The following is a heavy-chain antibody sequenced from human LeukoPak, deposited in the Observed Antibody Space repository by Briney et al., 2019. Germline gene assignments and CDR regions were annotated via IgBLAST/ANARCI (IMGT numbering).Heavy chain of an antibody. CDR2: IYGSGYT. CDR3: ARVSTYYYYYGMDV. CDR1: GGSISGWY. V-gene: IGHV4-59*12. J-gene: IGHJ6*02. D-gene: IGHD5/OR15-5a*01. Sequence: SETLSLTCTVSGGSISGWYWSWIRQPPGKGLEWIGNIYGSGYTNYNPSLKSRVTMSIDTSKNHFSLKLTSVTAADTAVYYCARVSTYYYYYGMDVWGQGTTVTASS.